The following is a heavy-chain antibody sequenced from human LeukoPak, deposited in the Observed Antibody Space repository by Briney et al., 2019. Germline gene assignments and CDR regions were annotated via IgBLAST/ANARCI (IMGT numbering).Heavy chain of an antibody. CDR3: ARIRYPGVDY. Sequence: SETLSLTCTVSGGSISSGGYYWSWIRQHPGKGLEWIGYIYYSGSTYYNPSLKSRVTISVDTSKNQFSLKLSSVTAADTAVYYCARIRYPGVDYWGQGTLVIVSS. CDR2: IYYSGST. J-gene: IGHJ4*02. V-gene: IGHV4-31*03. D-gene: IGHD2-2*01. CDR1: GGSISSGGYY.